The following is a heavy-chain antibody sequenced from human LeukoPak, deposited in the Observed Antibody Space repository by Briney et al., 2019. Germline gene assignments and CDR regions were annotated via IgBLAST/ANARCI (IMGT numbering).Heavy chain of an antibody. CDR2: IDHSGST. Sequence: SETLSLTCAVYGGSFSGYYWSWIRQPPGKGLEWIGEIDHSGSTNYNPSLKGRVTISVDTSKNQFSLKLSSVTAADTAVYYCARVVPAAPTSYGMDVWGQGTTVTVSS. D-gene: IGHD2-2*01. CDR3: ARVVPAAPTSYGMDV. CDR1: GGSFSGYY. J-gene: IGHJ6*02. V-gene: IGHV4-34*01.